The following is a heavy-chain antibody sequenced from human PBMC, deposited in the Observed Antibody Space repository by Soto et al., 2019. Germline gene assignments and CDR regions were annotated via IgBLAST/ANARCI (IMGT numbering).Heavy chain of an antibody. CDR3: ARVPAGPTYFDY. J-gene: IGHJ4*02. CDR2: ISYDGSNK. V-gene: IGHV3-30-3*01. Sequence: PGGSLRLSCAASGFTFSSYAMHWVRQAPGKGLEWVAVISYDGSNKYYADSVKGRFTISRDNSKNTLYLQMNSLRAEDTAVYYCARVPAGPTYFDYWGQGTLVTVS. CDR1: GFTFSSYA.